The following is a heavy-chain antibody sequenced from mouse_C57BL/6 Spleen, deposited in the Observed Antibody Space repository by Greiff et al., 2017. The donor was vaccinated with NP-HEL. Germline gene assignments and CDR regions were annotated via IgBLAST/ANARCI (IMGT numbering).Heavy chain of an antibody. CDR1: GFTFSNYW. CDR3: TDLCEDWFAY. V-gene: IGHV6-3*01. CDR2: IRLKSDNYAT. J-gene: IGHJ3*01. D-gene: IGHD2-3*01. Sequence: EVKVEESGGGLVQPGGSMKLSCVASGFTFSNYWMNWVRQSPEKGLEWVAQIRLKSDNYATHYAESVKGRFTISRDDSKSSVYLQMNNLRAEDTGIYYYTDLCEDWFAYWGQGTLVTVSA.